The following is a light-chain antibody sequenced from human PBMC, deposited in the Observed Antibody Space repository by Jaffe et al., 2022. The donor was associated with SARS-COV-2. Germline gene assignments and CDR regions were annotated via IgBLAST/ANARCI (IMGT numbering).Light chain of an antibody. J-gene: IGKJ2*02. Sequence: DIQMTQSPSTLSASVGDRVTITCRASQSIGSWLAWYQQKPGKAPQLLIYKASNLESGVPSRFSGSGSGTEFTLTITSLQPDDFATYYCQQYNSYCTFGQGTKLEIK. CDR3: QQYNSYCT. CDR1: QSIGSW. CDR2: KAS. V-gene: IGKV1-5*03.